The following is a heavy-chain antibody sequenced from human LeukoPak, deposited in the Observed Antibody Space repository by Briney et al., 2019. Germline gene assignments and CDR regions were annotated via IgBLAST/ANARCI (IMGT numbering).Heavy chain of an antibody. CDR2: IYSGGST. D-gene: IGHD3-22*01. J-gene: IGHJ4*02. CDR1: GFTVSSNY. Sequence: PGGSLRLSCAASGFTVSSNYMSWVRQAPGKGLEWVSVIYSGGSTYYADSVKGRFTISRHNSENTLYLQMNSLRAEDTAVYYCARGRGRDYYDSSGYYYYFDYWGQGTLVTVSS. CDR3: ARGRGRDYYDSSGYYYYFDY. V-gene: IGHV3-53*04.